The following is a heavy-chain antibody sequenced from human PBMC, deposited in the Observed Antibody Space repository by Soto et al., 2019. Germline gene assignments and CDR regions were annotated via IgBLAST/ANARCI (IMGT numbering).Heavy chain of an antibody. CDR3: AKDSDYVLGSYPYCDY. J-gene: IGHJ4*02. Sequence: QVQLVESGGGVVQPGRSLRLSCAASGFTFSSYGMHWVRQAPGKGLEWVAVISYDGSNKYYADSVKGRFTISRDNSKNTLYLQMNSLRDEDTDVYYCAKDSDYVLGSYPYCDYWGQGTMVNVSS. D-gene: IGHD3-16*01. CDR2: ISYDGSNK. V-gene: IGHV3-30*18. CDR1: GFTFSSYG.